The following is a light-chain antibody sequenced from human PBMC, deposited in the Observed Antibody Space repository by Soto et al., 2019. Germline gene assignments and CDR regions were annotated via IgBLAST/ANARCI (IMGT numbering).Light chain of an antibody. CDR3: QQYNTWPPAYT. Sequence: EIVMTQSPATLSVSPGERATLSCRASQSVSSNLAWYHQKPGQAPRLLIYGASTRATGIPARFSGSGSGTEFTFTISSLQSEDFAVYYCQQYNTWPPAYTFGQGTKLEIK. V-gene: IGKV3-15*01. CDR2: GAS. J-gene: IGKJ2*01. CDR1: QSVSSN.